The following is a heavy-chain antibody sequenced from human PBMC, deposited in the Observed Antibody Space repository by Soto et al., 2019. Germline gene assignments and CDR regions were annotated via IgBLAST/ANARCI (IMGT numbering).Heavy chain of an antibody. J-gene: IGHJ4*02. D-gene: IGHD3-22*01. V-gene: IGHV1-18*01. CDR3: ARDSSGYYPQSPDY. Sequence: ASVKVSCKASGYTFTSYGISWVRQAPGQGLEWMGWISAYNGNTDYAQKLQGRVTMTTDTSTSTAYMELRSLRSDDTAVYYCARDSSGYYPQSPDYWGQGTLVTVSS. CDR2: ISAYNGNT. CDR1: GYTFTSYG.